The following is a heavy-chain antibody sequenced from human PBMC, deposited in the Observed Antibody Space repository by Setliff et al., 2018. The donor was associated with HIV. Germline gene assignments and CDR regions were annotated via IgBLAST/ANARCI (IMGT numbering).Heavy chain of an antibody. CDR3: VRPSFGIGGGSMFDS. Sequence: SETLSLTCIRRVSGGPISTNDYYWGFIRQSPGKGLEWIASVHYGGSIFYNPSLKSRVTLSVGTSKRQFFLNLSSATTAGTAMYYCVRPSFGIGGGSMFDSWGQGIVVTVSS. CDR2: VHYGGSI. D-gene: IGHD3-3*01. CDR1: GGPISTNDYY. V-gene: IGHV4-39*01. J-gene: IGHJ4*02.